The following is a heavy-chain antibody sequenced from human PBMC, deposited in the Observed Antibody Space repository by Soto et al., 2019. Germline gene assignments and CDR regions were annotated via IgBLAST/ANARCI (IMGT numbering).Heavy chain of an antibody. CDR3: ARDSPDILTGYFENYYYGMDV. CDR1: GGSISSGDYY. D-gene: IGHD3-9*01. V-gene: IGHV4-30-4*01. J-gene: IGHJ6*02. CDR2: IYYSGST. Sequence: SETLSLTCTVSGGSISSGDYYWSWIRQPPGKGLEWIGYIYYSGSTYYNPSLKSRVTISVDTSKNQFSLKLSSVTAADTAVYYCARDSPDILTGYFENYYYGMDVWGQGTTVTVSS.